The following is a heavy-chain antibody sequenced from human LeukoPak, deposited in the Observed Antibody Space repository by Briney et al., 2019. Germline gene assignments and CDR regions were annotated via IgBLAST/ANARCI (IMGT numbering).Heavy chain of an antibody. CDR2: MNPNSGNT. J-gene: IGHJ6*02. D-gene: IGHD3-22*01. CDR3: ARGLISRKMMVVVISSYYGMDV. Sequence: ASVKVSCKASGYTFTSYDINWVRQATGQGLEWMGWMNPNSGNTGYAQKFQGRVTMTRNTSISTAYMELSSLRSEDTAVYYCARGLISRKMMVVVISSYYGMDVWGQGTTVTVSS. CDR1: GYTFTSYD. V-gene: IGHV1-8*01.